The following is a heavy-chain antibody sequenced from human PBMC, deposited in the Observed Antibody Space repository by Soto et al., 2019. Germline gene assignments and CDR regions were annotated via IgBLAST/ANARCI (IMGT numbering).Heavy chain of an antibody. V-gene: IGHV5-51*01. CDR2: IYPCDSDA. CDR1: GYSFSTHW. CDR3: AKSQFDYVGGTSGDFDS. Sequence: GESLKISCKGSGYSFSTHWVGWVRQIPGKVLEWMGIIYPCDSDAKYSTSFKGQITISVDESITTAFLQWSSLKASDTAMYYCAKSQFDYVGGTSGDFDSWGQGTMV. J-gene: IGHJ4*02. D-gene: IGHD3-16*01.